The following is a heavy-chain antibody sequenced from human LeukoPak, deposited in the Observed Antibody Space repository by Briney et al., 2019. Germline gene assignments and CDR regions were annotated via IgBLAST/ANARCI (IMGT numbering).Heavy chain of an antibody. CDR2: IYHSGST. CDR1: GYSINSDYY. V-gene: IGHV4-38-2*01. J-gene: IGHJ6*03. D-gene: IGHD3-22*01. Sequence: SETLSLTCAVSGYSINSDYYWGWIRQSPGKGLEWIGIIYHSGSTYYNPSLKSRFTISVDTSKNQFSLKVTSVTAADTAVYYCARFYYYDTTGYPYYYMDVWGKGTTVTVSS. CDR3: ARFYYYDTTGYPYYYMDV.